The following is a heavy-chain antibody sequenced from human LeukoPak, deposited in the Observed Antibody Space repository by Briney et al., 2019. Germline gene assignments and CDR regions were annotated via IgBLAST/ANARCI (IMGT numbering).Heavy chain of an antibody. V-gene: IGHV1-18*01. J-gene: IGHJ4*02. Sequence: ASVKVSRKTSGYTFRDYDISWVRQAPGQGLEWVGWISTFRGDTNYAQRLQGRVTMTTDRSTSTVYLELRNLGSDDTAVYYCAREGNTSAWYYFWGQGSQVIVSS. D-gene: IGHD1/OR15-1a*01. CDR2: ISTFRGDT. CDR1: GYTFRDYD. CDR3: AREGNTSAWYYF.